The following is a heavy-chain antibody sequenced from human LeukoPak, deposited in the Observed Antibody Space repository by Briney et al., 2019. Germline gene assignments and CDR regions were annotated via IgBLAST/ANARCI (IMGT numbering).Heavy chain of an antibody. Sequence: GGSLRLSRAASGFIFSSYAMSWVRQAPGKGLEWVSGISGSGGSTYYADSVKGRFTISRDNSKNTLSLQMNSLGAEDTAVYFCAGSGAGEDYFHYWGQGSLVIVSS. D-gene: IGHD3-10*01. J-gene: IGHJ4*02. CDR1: GFIFSSYA. CDR3: AGSGAGEDYFHY. V-gene: IGHV3-23*01. CDR2: ISGSGGST.